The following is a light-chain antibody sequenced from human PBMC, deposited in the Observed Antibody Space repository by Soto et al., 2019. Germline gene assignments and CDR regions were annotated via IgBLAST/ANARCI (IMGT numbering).Light chain of an antibody. CDR3: QQYNSYPLT. CDR2: TAS. V-gene: IGKV1-5*03. J-gene: IGKJ3*01. CDR1: QSISSW. Sequence: DIQMTQSPSTLSESIGDRVTITCRASQSISSWLAWYQQKPGKAPNLLIYTASNIESGVPSRFSGSGSGTEFTLTISSLQPDDFATYYCQQYNSYPLTFGPGTKVDIK.